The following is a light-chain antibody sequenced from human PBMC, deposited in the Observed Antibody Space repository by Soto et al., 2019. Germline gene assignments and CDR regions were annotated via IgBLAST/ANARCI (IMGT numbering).Light chain of an antibody. CDR3: QHIRGT. J-gene: IGKJ1*01. V-gene: IGKV1-5*03. Sequence: DIRMTQSPSTLSASVGDRVTITCRASQSISSWLAWYQQKPGKAPKLLIYKASSLESGVPSRFSGSGSGTEFTLTISSLQPDDFATYYCQHIRGTFGQGTKVDIK. CDR1: QSISSW. CDR2: KAS.